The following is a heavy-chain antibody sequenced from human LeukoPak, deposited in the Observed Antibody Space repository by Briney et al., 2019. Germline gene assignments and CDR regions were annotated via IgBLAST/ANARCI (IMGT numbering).Heavy chain of an antibody. Sequence: ASVKVSCKASGYTFTTYDINWVRPATGQGLEWMGWMNPNSGNTGYAQKFQGRVTMTRSTSISTAYMELRSLRSEDTAVYYCARGPNKSDGGNSGSAWFDPWGQGTLVTVSS. CDR1: GYTFTTYD. D-gene: IGHD4-23*01. J-gene: IGHJ5*02. CDR2: MNPNSGNT. V-gene: IGHV1-8*01. CDR3: ARGPNKSDGGNSGSAWFDP.